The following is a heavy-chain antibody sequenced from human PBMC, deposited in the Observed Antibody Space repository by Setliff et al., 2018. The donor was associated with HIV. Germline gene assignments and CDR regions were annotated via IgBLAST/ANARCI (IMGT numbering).Heavy chain of an antibody. D-gene: IGHD3-22*01. CDR1: GYTFNSYG. CDR2: NIAFNGKT. J-gene: IGHJ4*02. V-gene: IGHV1-18*01. Sequence: ASVKVSCKTSGYTFNSYGISWVRQAPGQGLEWVGLNIAFNGKTNSAPKFQGRVIMTTDTSTSTAHMELRGLRSDDTAIYYCARVIVDFDSSGFYYFDSWGQGTLVTVSS. CDR3: ARVIVDFDSSGFYYFDS.